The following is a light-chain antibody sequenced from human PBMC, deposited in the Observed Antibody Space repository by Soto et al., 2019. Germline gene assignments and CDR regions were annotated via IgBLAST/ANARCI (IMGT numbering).Light chain of an antibody. CDR2: GAS. J-gene: IGKJ1*01. Sequence: EIMMTQSPATLSVSPGERATLSCRASQSVSNNLAWYQKKPGQAPRLLIYGASTRATDIPARFSGSGSGTEFTLTISSLQSEDFALYYCQQYNNRWTFGQGTRVEIK. CDR1: QSVSNN. V-gene: IGKV3-15*01. CDR3: QQYNNRWT.